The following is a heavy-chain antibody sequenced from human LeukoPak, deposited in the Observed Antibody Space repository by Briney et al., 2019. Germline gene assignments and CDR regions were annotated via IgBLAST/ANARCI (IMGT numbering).Heavy chain of an antibody. V-gene: IGHV4-31*03. CDR1: GGSISSGGYY. CDR2: IYYSGST. Sequence: PSETLSLTCTVSGGSISSGGYYWSWIRQYPGEGLEWIGSIYYSGSTYYNPSLKSRLTISVDTSINQFSLNLSSVTAADTAVYYCAKVLRGTGNWFDPWGQGTLVTVSS. J-gene: IGHJ5*02. CDR3: AKVLRGTGNWFDP. D-gene: IGHD3-16*01.